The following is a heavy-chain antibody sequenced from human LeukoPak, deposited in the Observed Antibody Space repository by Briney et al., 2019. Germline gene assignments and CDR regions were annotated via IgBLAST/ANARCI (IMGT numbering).Heavy chain of an antibody. V-gene: IGHV3-48*01. CDR2: ISGSSMI. D-gene: IGHD6-13*01. CDR1: GFLFRNYN. J-gene: IGHJ4*02. Sequence: GGSLRLSCATSGFLFRNYNMNCVRQAPGKGLEWVSYISGSSMIYYADSVKGRFTISRDIASNSLYLQMNSLRAEDTGVYYCAREASYSSSWATFDYWGQGTLVTVSS. CDR3: AREASYSSSWATFDY.